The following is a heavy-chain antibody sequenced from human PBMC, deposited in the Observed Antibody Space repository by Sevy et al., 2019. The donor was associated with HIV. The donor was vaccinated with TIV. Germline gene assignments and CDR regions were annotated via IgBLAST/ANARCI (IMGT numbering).Heavy chain of an antibody. CDR2: ISSSSSTI. V-gene: IGHV3-48*02. D-gene: IGHD3-10*01. Sequence: GGSLRLSCAASGFTFSSYSMHWVRQAPGKGLEWVSYISSSSSTIYYADSVKGRFTISRDNAKNSLYLQMNSLRDEDTAVYYCAREIHGSGSYYRGWAFDIWGQGTMVTVSS. CDR1: GFTFSSYS. J-gene: IGHJ3*02. CDR3: AREIHGSGSYYRGWAFDI.